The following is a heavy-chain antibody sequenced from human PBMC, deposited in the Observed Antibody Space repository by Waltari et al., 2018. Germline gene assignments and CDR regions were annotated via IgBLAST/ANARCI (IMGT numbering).Heavy chain of an antibody. CDR3: ARTNYYGSGSYYD. CDR1: GGSISSYY. J-gene: IGHJ4*02. D-gene: IGHD3-10*01. Sequence: QVQLQESGPGLVKPSETLSLTCTVSGGSISSYYWSWIRQPPGKGLEWIGYIYYSGSTNYNPARKSRVTISVDTSKNQFSLKLSAVTAADTAVYYCARTNYYGSGSYYDWGQGTLVTVSS. V-gene: IGHV4-59*01. CDR2: IYYSGST.